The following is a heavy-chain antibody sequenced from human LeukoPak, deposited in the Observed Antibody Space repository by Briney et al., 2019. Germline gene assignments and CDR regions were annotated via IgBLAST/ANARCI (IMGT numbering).Heavy chain of an antibody. CDR1: GFTLRSYW. V-gene: IGHV3-7*01. CDR3: ARDWVAGVPFDAFDI. Sequence: GGSLRLSCAASGFTLRSYWMSWVRQAPGKGLEGVANIKEDGSEKYYVDSVEGRFTISRDNAKNSLYLHMNSLTAEDTAMYYCARDWVAGVPFDAFDIWGQGTMVSVSS. CDR2: IKEDGSEK. J-gene: IGHJ3*02. D-gene: IGHD3-10*01.